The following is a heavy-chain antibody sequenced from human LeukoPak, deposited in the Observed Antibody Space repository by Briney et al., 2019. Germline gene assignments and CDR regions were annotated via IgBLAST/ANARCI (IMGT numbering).Heavy chain of an antibody. J-gene: IGHJ5*02. CDR2: IYTSGNT. D-gene: IGHD3-10*01. CDR1: GGSISSSSYY. Sequence: SETLSLTCTVSGGSISSSSYYWGWIRQPPGKGLEWIGRIYTSGNTNYNPSLKSRATISVDTSKNQFSLELSSVTAADTAVYYCARRMVRGFNWFDPWGQGTLVTVSS. CDR3: ARRMVRGFNWFDP. V-gene: IGHV4-39*07.